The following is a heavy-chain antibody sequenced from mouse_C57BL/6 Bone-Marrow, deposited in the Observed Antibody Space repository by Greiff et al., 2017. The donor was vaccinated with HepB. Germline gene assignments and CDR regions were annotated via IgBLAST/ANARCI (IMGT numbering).Heavy chain of an antibody. CDR2: VNPSSGYT. D-gene: IGHD1-1*01. CDR1: GYTFTSYW. Sequence: QVQLQQSGAELAKPGASVKLSCKASGYTFTSYWMHWVKQRPGQGLEWIGYVNPSSGYTKYNQKFKDKATLTADTSSNTAYLQLSSLTSEDTAVYYCTTRDYYGSSYYFDYWGQGTTLTVSS. V-gene: IGHV1-7*01. J-gene: IGHJ2*01. CDR3: TTRDYYGSSYYFDY.